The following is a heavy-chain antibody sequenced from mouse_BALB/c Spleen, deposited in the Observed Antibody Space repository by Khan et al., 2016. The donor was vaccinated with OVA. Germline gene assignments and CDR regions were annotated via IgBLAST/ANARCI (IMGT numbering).Heavy chain of an antibody. V-gene: IGHV2-6-1*01. CDR2: IRSDGST. Sequence: QVQLQQSGPGLVAPSQSLSITCTISGFSLTNYGVHWVRQPPGKGLEWLVVIRSDGSTTYNSALKSRLTISKDNSKSQVFLKMNSLQTDDTAVYFCARQPYYHYNIMDYWGQGTSVTVSS. D-gene: IGHD2-10*01. CDR3: ARQPYYHYNIMDY. J-gene: IGHJ4*01. CDR1: GFSLTNYG.